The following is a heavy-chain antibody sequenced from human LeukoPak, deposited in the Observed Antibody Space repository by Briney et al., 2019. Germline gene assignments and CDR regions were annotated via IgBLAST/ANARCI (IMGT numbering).Heavy chain of an antibody. V-gene: IGHV3-21*01. CDR2: LSSASNYM. CDR1: VITLSTYS. D-gene: IGHD3/OR15-3a*01. J-gene: IGHJ5*02. CDR3: ARDPSGDWWFDP. Sequence: PGVSLGLFCEGSVITLSTYSMNWIRQAPGRGLECVLSLSSASNYMFYADSVEGRFTISRENAKNSVYLQMNNLKAHDTAVYYCARDPSGDWWFDPWGQGTLVTVSS.